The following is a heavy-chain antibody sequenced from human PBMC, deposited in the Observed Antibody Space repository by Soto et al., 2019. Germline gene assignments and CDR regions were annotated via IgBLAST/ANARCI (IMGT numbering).Heavy chain of an antibody. V-gene: IGHV1-8*01. CDR3: ARARQRIYDYVWGSYRYYYYGMDV. CDR1: GYTFTSYD. D-gene: IGHD3-16*02. CDR2: MNPNSGNT. Sequence: ASVKVSCKASGYTFTSYDINWGRQATGQGLEWMGWMNPNSGNTGYAQKFQGRVTMTRNTSISTAYMELSSLRSEDTAVYYCARARQRIYDYVWGSYRYYYYGMDVWGQGTTVTVSS. J-gene: IGHJ6*02.